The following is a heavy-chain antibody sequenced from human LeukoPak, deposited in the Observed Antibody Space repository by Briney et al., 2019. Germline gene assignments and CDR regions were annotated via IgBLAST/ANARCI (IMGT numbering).Heavy chain of an antibody. J-gene: IGHJ4*02. Sequence: PGGSLRLSCAASGFSLSNYWMHWVRQAPGKGLVWVSRILSDGTTTGYADSVEGRFTISRDTAKNTLYLQMNSLRVDDTAIYYCAREVAVGYCSSTTCYADDHWGQGTLVTVSS. D-gene: IGHD2-2*01. V-gene: IGHV3-74*01. CDR2: ILSDGTTT. CDR3: AREVAVGYCSSTTCYADDH. CDR1: GFSLSNYW.